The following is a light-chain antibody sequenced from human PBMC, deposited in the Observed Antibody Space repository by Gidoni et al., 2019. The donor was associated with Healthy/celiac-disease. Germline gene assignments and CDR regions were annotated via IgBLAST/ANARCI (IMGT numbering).Light chain of an antibody. J-gene: IGKJ5*01. CDR2: GAS. CDR1: QSVSSST. CDR3: QQYGSSHPIT. V-gene: IGKV3-20*01. Sequence: IMLTPSPATLSLSPGERATLSCSASQSVSSSTLSGYQQKPGQAPRLLISGASSRATSIPDRCSGSGSGTDSTLTISRLEPEDFAVYYCQQYGSSHPITFXXXTRLEIK.